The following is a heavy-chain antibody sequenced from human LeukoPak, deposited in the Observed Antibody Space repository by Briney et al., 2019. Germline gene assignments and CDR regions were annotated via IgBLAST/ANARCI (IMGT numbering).Heavy chain of an antibody. CDR3: ARVSEYSSSVAPTYYYGMDV. V-gene: IGHV3-23*01. CDR1: GFTFSSYA. Sequence: GGSLRLSCAASGFTFSSYAMSWVRQAPGKGLEWVSAISGSGGSTYYADSVKGRFTISRDNAKNSLFLQMISLRAEDTAVYYCARVSEYSSSVAPTYYYGMDVWGQGTTVTVSS. J-gene: IGHJ6*02. D-gene: IGHD6-6*01. CDR2: ISGSGGST.